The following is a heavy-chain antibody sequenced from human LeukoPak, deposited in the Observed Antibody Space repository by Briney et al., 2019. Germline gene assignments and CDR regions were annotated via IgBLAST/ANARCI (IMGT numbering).Heavy chain of an antibody. V-gene: IGHV1-69*04. CDR1: GGTFSSYT. J-gene: IGHJ6*03. Sequence: ASVKVSCKASGGTFSSYTISWVRQAPGQGLEWMGRIIPILGIANYAQKFQGRVTITADTSTSTAYMELSSLRSEDTAVYYCARDCSSTSCFYSYYYYMDVWGKGTTVTVSS. CDR3: ARDCSSTSCFYSYYYYMDV. D-gene: IGHD2-2*01. CDR2: IIPILGIA.